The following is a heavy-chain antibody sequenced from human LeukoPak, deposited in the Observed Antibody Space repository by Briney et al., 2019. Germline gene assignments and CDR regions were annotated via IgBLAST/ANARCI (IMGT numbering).Heavy chain of an antibody. V-gene: IGHV3-48*01. CDR3: ARVRSGYYTDY. D-gene: IGHD3-3*01. CDR2: ISRSSSTI. Sequence: GGSLRLSCAASGFTFRDYSMNWVRQAPGKGLEWVSYISRSSSTIYYADSVKGRFTISRDNAKNSLYLQVNSLRAEDTAVYYCARVRSGYYTDYWGQGTLVTVSS. J-gene: IGHJ4*02. CDR1: GFTFRDYS.